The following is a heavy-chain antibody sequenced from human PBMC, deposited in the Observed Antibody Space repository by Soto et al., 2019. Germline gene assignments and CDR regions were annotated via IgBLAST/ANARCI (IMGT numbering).Heavy chain of an antibody. V-gene: IGHV4-39*01. Sequence: QLQLQESGPGLVKASETLSLTCAVSGGSVSSTNYGWAWIRQPPGKGLEWIGSMYYGGDTYYNPSTKTRVTTSITTSKNQFSLRLSYVTAADTAVHYSARTIFPARNWFETWGQGTLVTVSS. D-gene: IGHD3-9*01. J-gene: IGHJ5*02. CDR2: MYYGGDT. CDR1: GGSVSSTNYG. CDR3: ARTIFPARNWFET.